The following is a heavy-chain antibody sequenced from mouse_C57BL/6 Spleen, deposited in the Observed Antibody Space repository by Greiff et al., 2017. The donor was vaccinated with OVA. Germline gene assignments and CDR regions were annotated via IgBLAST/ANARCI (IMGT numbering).Heavy chain of an antibody. CDR2: INPNNGGT. Sequence: EVQLQQSGPELVKPGASVKISCKASGYTFTDYYMNWVKQSHGKSLEWIGDINPNNGGTSYNQKFKGKATLTVDKSSSTAYMELRSLTSEDAAVYYCAREVITTVVATDYWGKGTTLTVSS. CDR3: AREVITTVVATDY. D-gene: IGHD1-1*01. J-gene: IGHJ2*01. CDR1: GYTFTDYY. V-gene: IGHV1-26*01.